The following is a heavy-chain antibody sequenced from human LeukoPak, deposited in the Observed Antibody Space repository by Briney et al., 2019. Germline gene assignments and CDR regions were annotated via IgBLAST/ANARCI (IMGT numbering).Heavy chain of an antibody. CDR3: ARGQWLVKEFDY. J-gene: IGHJ4*02. V-gene: IGHV4-59*01. CDR1: GGSISSNY. CDR2: IYYSGST. D-gene: IGHD6-19*01. Sequence: PSETLSLTCTVSGGSISSNYWSWIRQPPGKGLEWIGYIYYSGSTNYNPSLKSRVTISVDTSKNQFSLKLSSVTAADTAVYYCARGQWLVKEFDYWGQGTLVTVSS.